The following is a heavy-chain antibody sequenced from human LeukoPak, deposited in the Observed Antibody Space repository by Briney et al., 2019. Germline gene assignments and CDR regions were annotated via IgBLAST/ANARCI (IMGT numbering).Heavy chain of an antibody. CDR3: ARDDTSAHFFDY. J-gene: IGHJ4*02. CDR2: ISTSSSHM. CDR1: GFTFKIFS. D-gene: IGHD3-10*01. V-gene: IGHV3-21*01. Sequence: GGSLRLSCAASGFTFKIFSLNWVGQAQGKGLGWVSSISTSSSHMYYADSVKGRFTISRDNAKNSLYLQMNTLRAEDTAVYYCARDDTSAHFFDYWGQGTLVTVSS.